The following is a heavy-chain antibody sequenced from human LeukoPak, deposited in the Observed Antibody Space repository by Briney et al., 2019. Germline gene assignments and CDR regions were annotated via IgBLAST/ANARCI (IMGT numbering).Heavy chain of an antibody. Sequence: ASVKVSCKASGGTFTSYAISWVRQAPGQGLERMGGIIPIFGTANYAQKFQGRVTITADKSTSTAYMELSSLRSQDTAVYYCARSYCSSTSCYALFDYGGQGTLVTVS. V-gene: IGHV1-69*06. D-gene: IGHD2-2*01. CDR1: GGTFTSYA. CDR3: ARSYCSSTSCYALFDY. CDR2: IIPIFGTA. J-gene: IGHJ4*02.